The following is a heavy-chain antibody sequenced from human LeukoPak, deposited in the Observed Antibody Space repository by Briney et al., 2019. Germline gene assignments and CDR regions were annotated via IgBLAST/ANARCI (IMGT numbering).Heavy chain of an antibody. Sequence: ASVKVSCKSSGYTFTDYYIHWVRQAPGQGLEWMGWISPNSGATNSAQKFQGRVAITRDTSITTAYMDLSRLTSDDTAVYYCARDRYGDGFAHFDYWGQGALVTVSS. D-gene: IGHD5-24*01. J-gene: IGHJ4*02. V-gene: IGHV1-2*02. CDR2: ISPNSGAT. CDR1: GYTFTDYY. CDR3: ARDRYGDGFAHFDY.